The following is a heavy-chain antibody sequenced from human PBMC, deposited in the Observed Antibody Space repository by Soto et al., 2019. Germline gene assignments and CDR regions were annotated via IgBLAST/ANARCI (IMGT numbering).Heavy chain of an antibody. D-gene: IGHD2-2*01. CDR2: MNPNSGNT. V-gene: IGHV1-8*01. CDR3: ARSDVVPAAPSYYYSYYYMDV. Sequence: ASVKVSCKASGYTFTSYDINWVRQATGQGLEWMGWMNPNSGNTGYAQKFQGRVTMTRNTSISTAYMELSSLRSEDTAVYYCARSDVVPAAPSYYYSYYYMDVWGKGTTVTVSS. J-gene: IGHJ6*03. CDR1: GYTFTSYD.